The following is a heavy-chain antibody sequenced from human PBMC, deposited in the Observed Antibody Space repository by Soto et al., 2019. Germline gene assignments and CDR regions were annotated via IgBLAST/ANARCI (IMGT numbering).Heavy chain of an antibody. CDR3: ARHGFYGDYASNYFDP. CDR1: GYNFATYW. D-gene: IGHD4-17*01. J-gene: IGHJ5*02. V-gene: IGHV5-51*01. CDR2: IYPGNSDA. Sequence: GESLKISCQASGYNFATYWIAWVRQMPGKGLEYMGIIYPGNSDARYSPSFQGQVTFPADKSISTAYLHWSSLKASDTAMYYCARHGFYGDYASNYFDPWGQGTLVTVSS.